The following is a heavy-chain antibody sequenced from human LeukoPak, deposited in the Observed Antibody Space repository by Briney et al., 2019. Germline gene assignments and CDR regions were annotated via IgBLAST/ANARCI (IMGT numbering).Heavy chain of an antibody. Sequence: ASVKVSCKASGYTFTRYYLHWVRQPPGQGLEWMGIINPSGGSTRYAQKFQGRVTMTRDTSTSTVYMELKSLRSEDTAIYYCARDGTPEYDHIWGRPQLYWGQGTLVIVSS. CDR1: GYTFTRYY. V-gene: IGHV1-46*01. J-gene: IGHJ4*02. D-gene: IGHD3-16*01. CDR3: ARDGTPEYDHIWGRPQLY. CDR2: INPSGGST.